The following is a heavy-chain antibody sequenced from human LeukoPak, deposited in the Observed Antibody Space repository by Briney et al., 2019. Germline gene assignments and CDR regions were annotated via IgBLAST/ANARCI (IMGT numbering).Heavy chain of an antibody. Sequence: GGSLRLSCAASGFTASSNYMSWVRQAPGKGLEWVSVIYSGGSTYYADSVKGRFTISRDNSKNTLYLQMNSLRAEDTAVYYCATAYGPTLDYWGQGTLVTVSS. D-gene: IGHD3-10*01. V-gene: IGHV3-53*01. CDR2: IYSGGST. CDR1: GFTASSNY. J-gene: IGHJ4*02. CDR3: ATAYGPTLDY.